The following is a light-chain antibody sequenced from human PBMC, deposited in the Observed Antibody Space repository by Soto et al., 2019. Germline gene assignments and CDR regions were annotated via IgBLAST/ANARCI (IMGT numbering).Light chain of an antibody. CDR1: QSISSW. CDR3: QQSDTYSRT. J-gene: IGKJ1*01. Sequence: DIQMTQAPSTLSASVGDRVTITCRASQSISSWLAWYQQKPGKAPKLLIYDASSLESGVPSRFSGSGSGTEFTLTISSLQPDDFATYYCQQSDTYSRTFGQGTNVDI. CDR2: DAS. V-gene: IGKV1-5*01.